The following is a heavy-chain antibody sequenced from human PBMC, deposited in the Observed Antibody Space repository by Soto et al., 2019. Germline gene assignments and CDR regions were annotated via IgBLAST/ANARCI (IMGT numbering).Heavy chain of an antibody. J-gene: IGHJ4*02. D-gene: IGHD5-12*01. Sequence: QVQLQESGRGLVKPSQTLSLTCTVSGGSISSGGYYWSWIRQHPGKGLEWIGYIYYSGSTYYNPSLKCRVTISVDTSKNQFSLKLSSVTAADTAVYYCARVDSGYEEYVDYWGQGTLVTVSS. CDR1: GGSISSGGYY. V-gene: IGHV4-31*03. CDR2: IYYSGST. CDR3: ARVDSGYEEYVDY.